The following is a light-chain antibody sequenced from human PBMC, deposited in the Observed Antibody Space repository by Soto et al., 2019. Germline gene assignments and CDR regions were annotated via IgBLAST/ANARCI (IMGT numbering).Light chain of an antibody. V-gene: IGKV1-5*01. CDR2: DAS. Sequence: IQMTHSPSTLSSSFFDIFTITFRASQTIRSLLAWYQQKPGKAPKALIYDASRLGSGVPSRFSGSGSGTEFTLTISSLQPDDFATYYCQQYQTYATFGQGTRLEIK. CDR1: QTIRSL. CDR3: QQYQTYAT. J-gene: IGKJ5*01.